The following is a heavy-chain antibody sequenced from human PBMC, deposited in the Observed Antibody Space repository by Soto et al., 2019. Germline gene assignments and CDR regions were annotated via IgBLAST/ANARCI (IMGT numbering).Heavy chain of an antibody. CDR1: GFTFSSYS. D-gene: IGHD6-19*01. CDR2: ISSSSSTK. J-gene: IGHJ6*02. Sequence: GGSLRLSCAASGFTFSSYSMNWVRQAPGKGLEWVSYISSSSSTKYYADSVKGRFTISRDNSKNSLYLQMNSLRAEDTAVYYCAREVTVAGTRYYYGMDVWGQGTTVTVSS. CDR3: AREVTVAGTRYYYGMDV. V-gene: IGHV3-48*01.